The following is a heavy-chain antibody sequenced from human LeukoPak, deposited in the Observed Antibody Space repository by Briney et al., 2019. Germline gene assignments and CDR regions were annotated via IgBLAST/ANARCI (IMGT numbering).Heavy chain of an antibody. CDR2: IYAGGST. CDR3: ARRPEYSANYDY. V-gene: IGHV3-53*04. CDR1: GFTFSSYA. D-gene: IGHD1-26*01. J-gene: IGHJ4*02. Sequence: GGSLRLSCAVSGFTFSSYAMSWVRQAPGKGLEWVSVIYAGGSTYYADSVKGRFTISRHNSNNTLYLQMNSLRPEDTAVYFCARRPEYSANYDYWGPGTLVTVSS.